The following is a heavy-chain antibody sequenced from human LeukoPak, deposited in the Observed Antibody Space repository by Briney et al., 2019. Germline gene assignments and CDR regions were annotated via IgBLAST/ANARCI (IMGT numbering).Heavy chain of an antibody. J-gene: IGHJ1*01. D-gene: IGHD3-10*01. CDR2: ISSSSRSI. CDR3: ASHYYGSETEYLHH. V-gene: IGHV3-48*02. CDR1: GFAFRSYS. Sequence: SGGSLRLSCTASGFAFRSYSMNWVRQAPGKGLEWASYISSSSRSIYYADSVKGRFTISRDNAKYSLYLQMNSLRDEDTAVYFCASHYYGSETEYLHHWGQGTLVSVSS.